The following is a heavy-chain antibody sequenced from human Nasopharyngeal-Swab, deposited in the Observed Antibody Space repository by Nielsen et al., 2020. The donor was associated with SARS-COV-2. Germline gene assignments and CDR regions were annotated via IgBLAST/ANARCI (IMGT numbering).Heavy chain of an antibody. D-gene: IGHD3-22*01. J-gene: IGHJ3*02. Sequence: LRLSCTVSGGSISRGGYYWSWIRQHPGKGLEWIGYIYYSGSTYYNPSLKSRVTISVDTSKNQFSLKLSSVTAADTAVYYCARARITMIVVVDAFDIWGQGTMVTVSS. V-gene: IGHV4-31*03. CDR3: ARARITMIVVVDAFDI. CDR1: GGSISRGGYY. CDR2: IYYSGST.